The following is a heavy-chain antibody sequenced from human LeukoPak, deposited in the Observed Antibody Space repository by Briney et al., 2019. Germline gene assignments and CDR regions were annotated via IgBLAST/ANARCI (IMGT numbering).Heavy chain of an antibody. Sequence: RGSLRLSCAGSGFSFGPHAMSWVRQAPGKGLEWVSGIGGSDDSTPYADSVTGRFPISREDSRQTLFLQMNSLRAEDTAVYYCARDRGGLIDTGAPIHWGLGTLVTVSS. CDR2: IGGSDDST. D-gene: IGHD2-21*01. V-gene: IGHV3-23*01. CDR1: GFSFGPHA. J-gene: IGHJ4*02. CDR3: ARDRGGLIDTGAPIH.